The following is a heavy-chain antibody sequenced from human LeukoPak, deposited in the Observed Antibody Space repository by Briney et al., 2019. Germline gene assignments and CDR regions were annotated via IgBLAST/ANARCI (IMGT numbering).Heavy chain of an antibody. Sequence: SETLSLTCAVYGGSFSGYYWSWIRQPPGKGLEWIGEINHSGSTNYNPSLKSRVTISVDTPKNQFSLKLSSVTAAGTAVYYCARGRYSGYDSVDYWGQGTLVTVSS. D-gene: IGHD5-12*01. CDR1: GGSFSGYY. V-gene: IGHV4-34*01. J-gene: IGHJ4*02. CDR3: ARGRYSGYDSVDY. CDR2: INHSGST.